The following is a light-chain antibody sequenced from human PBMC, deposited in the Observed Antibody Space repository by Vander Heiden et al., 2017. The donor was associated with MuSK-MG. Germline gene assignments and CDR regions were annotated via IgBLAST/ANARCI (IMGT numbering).Light chain of an antibody. J-gene: IGKJ1*01. CDR2: GAS. V-gene: IGKV1-39*01. Sequence: DILMTESPSSLSASLRDRVTFSFLASEYTTTDLNWYQSNVGNSPKLLIHGASSLQSGVPSRFSGGGYGTYFTLTISDRKTDAFAPYSCQRIDYHDPWTFGQGTKV. CDR1: EYTTTD. CDR3: QRIDYHDPWT.